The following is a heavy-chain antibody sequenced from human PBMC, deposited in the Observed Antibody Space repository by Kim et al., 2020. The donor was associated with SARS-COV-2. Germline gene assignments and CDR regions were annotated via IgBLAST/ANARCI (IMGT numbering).Heavy chain of an antibody. Sequence: GGSLRLSCAASGFTVSSNHMTWVRQAPGKGLEWVSIIYSRGTTYYADSAKGRFTISRHNSNNTLFLQMDSLRIEDTAVYYCAIRDVYHFGVYWGLGTLVTVSS. CDR2: IYSRGTT. D-gene: IGHD2-2*01. J-gene: IGHJ4*02. CDR3: AIRDVYHFGVY. V-gene: IGHV3-53*04. CDR1: GFTVSSNH.